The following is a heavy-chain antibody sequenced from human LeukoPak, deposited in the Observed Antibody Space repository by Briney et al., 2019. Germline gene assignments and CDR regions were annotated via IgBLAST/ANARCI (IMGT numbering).Heavy chain of an antibody. CDR2: ITKSGGDT. V-gene: IGHV3-23*01. Sequence: GGSLRLSCAASGFTFSAYAMGWVRQAPGKGLEWVSVITKSGGDTYNADSVKGRFTISRDNSKNTVYLQMNSLRAEDTAVYYCAKDVRDIVVLIDTYMYWGQGTLVTVSS. J-gene: IGHJ4*02. D-gene: IGHD2-21*01. CDR3: AKDVRDIVVLIDTYMY. CDR1: GFTFSAYA.